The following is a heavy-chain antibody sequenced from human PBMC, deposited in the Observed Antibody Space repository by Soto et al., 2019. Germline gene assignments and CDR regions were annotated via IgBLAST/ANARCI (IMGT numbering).Heavy chain of an antibody. V-gene: IGHV3-30*18. CDR3: ANWNYPQSD. D-gene: IGHD1-7*01. CDR1: GFTFNTYG. Sequence: QVLLVESGGGVVQPGKSMRLSCAASGFTFNTYGMHWVRQAPGKGPEWVAVISNDGSNKYYADSVKGRFTISRDNSKNTLYLQMNSLRAEDTAVYYCANWNYPQSDWGQGTLVTVSS. J-gene: IGHJ4*02. CDR2: ISNDGSNK.